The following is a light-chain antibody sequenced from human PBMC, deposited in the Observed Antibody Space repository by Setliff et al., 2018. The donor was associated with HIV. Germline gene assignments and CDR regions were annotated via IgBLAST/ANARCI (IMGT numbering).Light chain of an antibody. CDR2: DVS. J-gene: IGLJ1*01. CDR1: SSDVGGYNY. V-gene: IGLV2-14*01. Sequence: QSALAQPASVSGSPGQSITISCTGTSSDVGGYNYVSWYQQHPGKAPKLMIYDVSNRPSGVSNRFSGSKSGNTASLTISGLQAEDEAAYYCSSYVNINTLVFGTGTKVTVL. CDR3: SSYVNINTLV.